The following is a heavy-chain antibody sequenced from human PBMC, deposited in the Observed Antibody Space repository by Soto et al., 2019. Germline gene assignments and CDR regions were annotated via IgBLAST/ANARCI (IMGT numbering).Heavy chain of an antibody. CDR3: ARGSALAP. V-gene: IGHV4-31*03. Sequence: SETLSLTCTVTGGSTSSGGFHWSWIRQRPGEGLEWIGYIYHSGSTNYNPSLKSRVTISIDTSKNQFSLKLSSVTAADTAVYYCARGSALAPWGQGALVTVSS. CDR2: IYHSGST. D-gene: IGHD2-15*01. J-gene: IGHJ5*02. CDR1: GGSTSSGGFH.